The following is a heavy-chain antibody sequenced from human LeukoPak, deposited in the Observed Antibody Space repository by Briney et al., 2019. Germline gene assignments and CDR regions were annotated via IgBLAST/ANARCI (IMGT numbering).Heavy chain of an antibody. CDR1: GFTFSSYA. J-gene: IGHJ6*02. D-gene: IGHD3-10*01. V-gene: IGHV3-23*01. CDR2: ITNSGAST. CDR3: AKSTAGSRQSRGVDV. Sequence: GGSLRLSCAASGFTFSSYAMTWVRQAPGKGLEWVSAITNSGASTYYADSVKGRFTISRDNSKNTLYLQMNSLRDEDTAVYYCAKSTAGSRQSRGVDVWGQGTTVTVSS.